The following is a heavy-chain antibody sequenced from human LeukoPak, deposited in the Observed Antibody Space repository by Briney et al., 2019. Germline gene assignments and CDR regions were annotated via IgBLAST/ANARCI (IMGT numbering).Heavy chain of an antibody. V-gene: IGHV4-59*08. CDR1: GXSISSYY. CDR2: IYYSGST. CDR3: ARQYSDDSSGYYFAY. D-gene: IGHD3-22*01. J-gene: IGHJ4*02. Sequence: PSETLSLTCTVSGXSISSYYWSWIRQPPGKGLEWIGYIYYSGSTNYNPSLKSRVTISVDTSKNQFSLKLSSVTAADTAVYYCARQYSDDSSGYYFAYWGQGTLVTVSS.